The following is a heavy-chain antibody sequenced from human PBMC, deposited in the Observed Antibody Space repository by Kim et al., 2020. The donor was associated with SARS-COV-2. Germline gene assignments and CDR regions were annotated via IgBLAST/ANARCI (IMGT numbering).Heavy chain of an antibody. J-gene: IGHJ5*02. Sequence: GGSLRLSCAASGFTFSNYGMHWVRQAPGKGLEWVAVIWYDGSNKYYADSVKGRFIVSRDNAKNMVYLQMNSLRAEDTAVYYCARDLGRTVFGVVIHYNWFDPWGQGTLVTVSS. CDR2: IWYDGSNK. D-gene: IGHD3-3*01. CDR1: GFTFSNYG. CDR3: ARDLGRTVFGVVIHYNWFDP. V-gene: IGHV3-33*01.